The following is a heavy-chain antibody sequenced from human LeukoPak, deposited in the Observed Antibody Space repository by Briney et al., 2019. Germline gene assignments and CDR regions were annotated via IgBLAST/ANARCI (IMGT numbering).Heavy chain of an antibody. D-gene: IGHD5-24*01. CDR2: ISIDGSTT. CDR3: ARVGMATIDY. V-gene: IGHV3-74*01. Sequence: GGSLRLSCVGSGFTFSSYWMHWVRQGPGKGLEWVSRISIDGSTTTYADSVKGRFTISRDNAKNTAYLQMNSLRAEDTAVYYCARVGMATIDYWGQGTLVTVSS. J-gene: IGHJ4*02. CDR1: GFTFSSYW.